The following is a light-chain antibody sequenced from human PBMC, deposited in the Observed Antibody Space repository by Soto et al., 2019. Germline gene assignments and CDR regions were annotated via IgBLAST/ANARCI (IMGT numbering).Light chain of an antibody. V-gene: IGLV2-11*01. CDR1: SSDVGGYNY. Sequence: QLVLTQPRSVSGSPGQSVTISCTGTSSDVGGYNYVSWYQQHPGKAPKLMIYDVGKRPSGVPDRFSGSKSGNTASLTISGLHAEDEADYYCCSYAGSYTLIFGTGTKLTVL. J-gene: IGLJ1*01. CDR2: DVG. CDR3: CSYAGSYTLI.